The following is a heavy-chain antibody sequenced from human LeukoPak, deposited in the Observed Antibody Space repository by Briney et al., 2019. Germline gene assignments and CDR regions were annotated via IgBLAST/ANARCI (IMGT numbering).Heavy chain of an antibody. Sequence: PSETLSLTCAVYGGSFSGYYWSWIRQPPGRGLEWVGTFYSNGSSHYNPSLKNRVTISVDTSKNQFSLKLSSVTAADTAMYYCAREGRDYYDRSGYSPDYWGQGTLVTVSS. J-gene: IGHJ4*02. CDR3: AREGRDYYDRSGYSPDY. V-gene: IGHV4-34*01. D-gene: IGHD3-22*01. CDR2: FYSNGSS. CDR1: GGSFSGYY.